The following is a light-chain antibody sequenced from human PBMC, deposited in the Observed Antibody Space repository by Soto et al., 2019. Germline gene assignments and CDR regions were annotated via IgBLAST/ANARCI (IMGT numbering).Light chain of an antibody. CDR2: DVS. Sequence: QPASVSGSPGQSITISCTGTSSDVGGYNYVSWYQQHPGKAPKLMIYDVSNRPSGVSNRFSGSKSGNTASLTISGLQAEDEADYYCSSYTSSSTLDFGTGTKVTVL. CDR1: SSDVGGYNY. J-gene: IGLJ1*01. V-gene: IGLV2-14*01. CDR3: SSYTSSSTLD.